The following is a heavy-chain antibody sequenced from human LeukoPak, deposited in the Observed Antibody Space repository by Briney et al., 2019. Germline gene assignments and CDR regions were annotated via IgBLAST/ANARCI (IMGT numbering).Heavy chain of an antibody. CDR1: GFTFSTYG. CDR3: AKDSSSWYFDY. D-gene: IGHD6-13*01. CDR2: IWYDGSNK. J-gene: IGHJ4*02. V-gene: IGHV3-33*06. Sequence: GGSLRLSCATSGFTFSTYGMHWVRQAPGKGLEWVALIWYDGSNKYYADSVKGRFTISRDNSKNTLSLQMNSLRAEDTAVYYCAKDSSSWYFDYWGQGTLVTVSS.